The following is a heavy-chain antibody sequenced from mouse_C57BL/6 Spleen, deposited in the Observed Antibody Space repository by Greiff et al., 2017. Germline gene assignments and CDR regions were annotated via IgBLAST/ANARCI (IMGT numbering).Heavy chain of an antibody. CDR3: ARRAGGYFDY. CDR1: GYTFTSYW. J-gene: IGHJ2*01. V-gene: IGHV1-50*01. Sequence: QVQLQQPGAELVKPGASVKLSCKASGYTFTSYWMQWVKQRPGQGLEWIGEIDPSDSYTNYNQKFKGKATLTVDKSSSTAYMQLSSLTSEDSAVXYCARRAGGYFDYWGQGTTLTVSS. CDR2: IDPSDSYT. D-gene: IGHD3-3*01.